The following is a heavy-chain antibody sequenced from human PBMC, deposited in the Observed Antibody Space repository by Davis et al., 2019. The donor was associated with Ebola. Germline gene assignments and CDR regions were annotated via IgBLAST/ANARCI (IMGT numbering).Heavy chain of an antibody. CDR1: GFTFSSYS. D-gene: IGHD2-15*01. V-gene: IGHV3-48*01. Sequence: PGGSLRLSCAASGFTFSSYSMNWVRQAPGEGLEWVSYISSGSTTLKYADSVKGRFTISRDNSKNTLYLQMNSLRAEDTAVYYCAKVSGVVDYDYWGQGTLVTVSS. CDR2: ISSGSTTL. J-gene: IGHJ4*02. CDR3: AKVSGVVDYDY.